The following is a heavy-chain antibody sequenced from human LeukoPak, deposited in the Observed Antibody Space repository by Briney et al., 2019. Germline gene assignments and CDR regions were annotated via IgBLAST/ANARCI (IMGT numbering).Heavy chain of an antibody. Sequence: PGRSLRLSCAASGFTFSSYGMHWVRQAPGKGLEWVAVIWYDGSNKYYADSVKGRFTISRDNSKNTLYLQMNSLRAEDTAVYYCARVRGSGSYYPSGYYYYGMDVWGQGTTVTVSS. D-gene: IGHD3-10*01. CDR3: ARVRGSGSYYPSGYYYYGMDV. J-gene: IGHJ6*02. CDR2: IWYDGSNK. CDR1: GFTFSSYG. V-gene: IGHV3-33*01.